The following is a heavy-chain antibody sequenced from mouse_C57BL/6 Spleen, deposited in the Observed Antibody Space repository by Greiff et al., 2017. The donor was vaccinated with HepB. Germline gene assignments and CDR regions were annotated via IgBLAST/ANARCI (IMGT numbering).Heavy chain of an antibody. Sequence: QVQLLQSGPELVKPGASVKISCKASGYAFSSSWMNWVKQRPGKGLEWIGRIYPGDGDTNYNGKFKGKATLTADKSSSTAYMQLSSLTSEDSAVYFCARSYDYSYAMDYWGQGTSVTVSS. V-gene: IGHV1-82*01. CDR1: GYAFSSSW. CDR2: IYPGDGDT. D-gene: IGHD2-4*01. CDR3: ARSYDYSYAMDY. J-gene: IGHJ4*01.